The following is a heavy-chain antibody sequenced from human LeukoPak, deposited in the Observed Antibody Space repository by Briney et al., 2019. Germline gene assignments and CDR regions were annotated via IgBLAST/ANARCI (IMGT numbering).Heavy chain of an antibody. V-gene: IGHV1-8*01. CDR3: ARDPRGYSSGWYSGAFDI. D-gene: IGHD6-19*01. CDR2: MNPNSGNT. Sequence: GASVKVSCKASGYTFTSYDINWVRQATGQGLEWMGWMNPNSGNTGYAQKFQGRVTMTRDTSISTAYMELSRLRSDDTAVYYCARDPRGYSSGWYSGAFDIWGQGTMVTVSS. CDR1: GYTFTSYD. J-gene: IGHJ3*02.